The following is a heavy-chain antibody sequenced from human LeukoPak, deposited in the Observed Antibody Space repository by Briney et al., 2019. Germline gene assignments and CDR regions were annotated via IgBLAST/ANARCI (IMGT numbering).Heavy chain of an antibody. CDR3: ARIAVANYPYYFDY. CDR1: GFTFSSYW. Sequence: PGGSLRLSCAASGFTFSSYWMHWVRQAPGKGLVWVSRINSDGSSTSYADSVKGRFTISRDNSKNTLYLQMNSLRAEDTAVYYCARIAVANYPYYFDYWGQGTLVTVSS. V-gene: IGHV3-74*01. D-gene: IGHD6-19*01. J-gene: IGHJ4*02. CDR2: INSDGSST.